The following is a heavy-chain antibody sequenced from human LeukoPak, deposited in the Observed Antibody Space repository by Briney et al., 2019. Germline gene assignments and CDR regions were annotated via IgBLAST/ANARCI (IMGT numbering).Heavy chain of an antibody. D-gene: IGHD2-8*01. V-gene: IGHV3-7*01. Sequence: GGFLRLSCAASGFTFSRYWISWVRQAPGKGLEWVANIKQDGSEKYYVDSVKGRFTISRDNAKNSLYLQMNSLRDEDTAVYYCVRVSCTNGVCYGFDYWGQGTLVTVSS. CDR2: IKQDGSEK. CDR1: GFTFSRYW. CDR3: VRVSCTNGVCYGFDY. J-gene: IGHJ4*02.